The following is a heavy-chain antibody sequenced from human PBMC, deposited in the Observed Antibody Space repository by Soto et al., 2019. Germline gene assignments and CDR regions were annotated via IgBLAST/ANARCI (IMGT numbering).Heavy chain of an antibody. CDR1: GFTVSSKY. V-gene: IGHV3-66*01. D-gene: IGHD2-15*01. CDR2: IQNVGPT. Sequence: GGSLRLSCAASGFTVSSKYMSWVRQAPGKGLEWVSLIQNVGPTYYADSVKGRFTISRDTSENTVHLQMDSLRAEDTAVYYCARDDVLCDGGRCYRVLLDVWGKGTTVIVSS. J-gene: IGHJ6*04. CDR3: ARDDVLCDGGRCYRVLLDV.